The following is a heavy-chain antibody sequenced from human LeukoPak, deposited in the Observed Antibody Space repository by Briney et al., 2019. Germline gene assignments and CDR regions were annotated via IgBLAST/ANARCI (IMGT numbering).Heavy chain of an antibody. CDR3: ARAAQLTEARGAFDI. Sequence: PSETLSLTCAVSGESFSDYYWSWVRQPPGKGLEWIGEINHSGYTDYNPPLKSRVTISVDTSKNQFSLNLGSVTAADTAVYYCARAAQLTEARGAFDIWAKGQWSPSLQ. V-gene: IGHV4-34*01. CDR1: GESFSDYY. CDR2: INHSGYT. J-gene: IGHJ3*02. D-gene: IGHD2-2*01.